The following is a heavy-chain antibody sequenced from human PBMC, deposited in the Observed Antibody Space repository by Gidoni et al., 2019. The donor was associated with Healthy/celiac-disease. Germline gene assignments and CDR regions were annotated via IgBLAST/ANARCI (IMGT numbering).Heavy chain of an antibody. CDR2: ISGSGGST. D-gene: IGHD1-7*01. Sequence: EVLLFESGGGLVQPGGSLRLSCAASGFTFSSYAMSWVRQAPGKGLEWVSAISGSGGSTYYADSVKGRFTSSRDNYKNTLYLQMNSLRAEDTAVYYCAKSLEVPSELDYWGQGTLVTVSS. V-gene: IGHV3-23*01. J-gene: IGHJ4*02. CDR1: GFTFSSYA. CDR3: AKSLEVPSELDY.